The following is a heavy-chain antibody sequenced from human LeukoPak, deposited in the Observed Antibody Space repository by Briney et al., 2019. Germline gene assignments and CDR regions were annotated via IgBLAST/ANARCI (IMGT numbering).Heavy chain of an antibody. CDR3: AKGTHSSSWHWYDP. Sequence: GGSLRLSCAASGFTFSSYSMNWVRQAPGKGLEWVSSISSSSSYIYYADSVKGRLTISRDNAKNSLYLQMNSLRAEDTAVYYCAKGTHSSSWHWYDPWGQGTLVTVS. V-gene: IGHV3-21*01. CDR2: ISSSSSYI. D-gene: IGHD6-13*01. J-gene: IGHJ5*02. CDR1: GFTFSSYS.